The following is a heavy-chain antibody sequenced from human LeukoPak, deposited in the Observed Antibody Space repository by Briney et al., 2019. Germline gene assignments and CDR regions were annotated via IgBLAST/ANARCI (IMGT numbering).Heavy chain of an antibody. CDR2: IYYSGST. J-gene: IGHJ4*02. Sequence: SETLSLTCTVSGGSISSSSYYWGWIRQPPGKGLEWIGSIYYSGSTYYNPSLKSRVTISVDTSKNQFSLKLSSVTAADTAVYYCARQGYRSSWSGYDYWGQGTLVTVSS. D-gene: IGHD6-13*01. V-gene: IGHV4-39*01. CDR1: GGSISSSSYY. CDR3: ARQGYRSSWSGYDY.